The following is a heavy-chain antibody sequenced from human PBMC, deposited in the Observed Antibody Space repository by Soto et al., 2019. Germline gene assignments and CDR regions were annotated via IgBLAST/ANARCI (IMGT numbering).Heavy chain of an antibody. Sequence: PGGSLRLSCAASGFTFSRYWMHWVRQAPGKGLVWLSRIDSGGSTTYYADSVKGRLTISRDNDKDTVYLQMNSLRAEDTAVYYCARHCHYCIDVWGRGTTVTVSS. CDR2: IDSGGSTT. J-gene: IGHJ6*03. V-gene: IGHV3-74*01. D-gene: IGHD2-21*02. CDR3: ARHCHYCIDV. CDR1: GFTFSRYW.